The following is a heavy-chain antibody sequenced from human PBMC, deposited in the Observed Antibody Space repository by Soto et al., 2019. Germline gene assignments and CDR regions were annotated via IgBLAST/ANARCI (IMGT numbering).Heavy chain of an antibody. D-gene: IGHD3-16*01. Sequence: GASVKVSCKASGYTFTSYDINWVRQAPGQGLEWVGWISAYSGKTHYAQKFQGKVTMTTDTSTNTAYLELRSLRSDDTAVYYCARDPYLGDHQYWGQGTLVTVSS. J-gene: IGHJ4*02. CDR3: ARDPYLGDHQY. V-gene: IGHV1-18*01. CDR2: ISAYSGKT. CDR1: GYTFTSYD.